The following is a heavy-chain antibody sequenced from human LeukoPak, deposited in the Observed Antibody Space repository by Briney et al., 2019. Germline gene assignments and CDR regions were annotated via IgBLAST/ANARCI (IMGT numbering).Heavy chain of an antibody. J-gene: IGHJ4*02. CDR1: GFTFSSYA. Sequence: PGGSLRLSCAASGFTFSSYAMHWLRQAPGKGLEYVSAISSNGGSTYYANSVKGRFTISRDNSKNTLYLQMGSLRAEDMAVYYCARGLVVVPAAIAYWGQGTLVTVSS. CDR2: ISSNGGST. V-gene: IGHV3-64*01. CDR3: ARGLVVVPAAIAY. D-gene: IGHD2-2*02.